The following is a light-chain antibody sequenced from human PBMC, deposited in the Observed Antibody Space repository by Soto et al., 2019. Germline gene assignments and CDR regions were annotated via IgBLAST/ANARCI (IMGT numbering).Light chain of an antibody. CDR1: QHISNY. CDR2: AAS. J-gene: IGKJ2*01. Sequence: DIQMTQSPPSLSASVGDRVTITCRASQHISNYLAWFQQTPGKAPKSLISAASILQNGVPPRFSGSGFGTDFTLTISSLQPEDFATYYCQQYDSYPHTFGHGTKLEI. CDR3: QQYDSYPHT. V-gene: IGKV1-16*01.